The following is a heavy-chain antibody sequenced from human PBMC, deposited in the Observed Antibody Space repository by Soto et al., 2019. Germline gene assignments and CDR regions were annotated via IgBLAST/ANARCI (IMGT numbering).Heavy chain of an antibody. CDR1: GDSFTSYW. V-gene: IGHV5-51*01. CDR3: ARYCSGGSCRVHYGMDV. J-gene: IGHJ6*02. Sequence: VSLKISCKGSGDSFTSYWIGWVRQMPGKGLEWMGIIYPGDSDTRYSPSFQGQVTISADKSISTAYLQWSSLKASDTAMYYCARYCSGGSCRVHYGMDVWGQGTTVTVSS. CDR2: IYPGDSDT. D-gene: IGHD2-15*01.